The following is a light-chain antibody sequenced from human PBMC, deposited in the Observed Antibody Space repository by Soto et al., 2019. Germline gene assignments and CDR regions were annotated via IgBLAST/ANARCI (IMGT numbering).Light chain of an antibody. Sequence: QSVLTQPPCASGSPGQSVTISCTGTKSDIGVYDFVSWYQHHPGKAPRLIIYEVVQRPSGVPDRFSGSKSGNTASLTVSGLQAADEADYFCKSYAGSNTYVFGSGTKVTAL. J-gene: IGLJ1*01. CDR2: EVV. CDR3: KSYAGSNTYV. CDR1: KSDIGVYDF. V-gene: IGLV2-8*01.